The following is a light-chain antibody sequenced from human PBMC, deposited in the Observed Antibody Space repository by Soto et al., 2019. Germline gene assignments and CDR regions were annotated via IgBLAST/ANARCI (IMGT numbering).Light chain of an antibody. CDR3: QQYNSYSIT. CDR1: QSISSW. J-gene: IGKJ3*01. V-gene: IGKV1-5*03. CDR2: KAS. Sequence: IQMTQSPSTLSASVGDRVTITCRASQSISSWLAWYQQKPGKAPKLLIYKASSLESGVPSRFSGSGSGTEFTLTISSLQPDDFATYYCQQYNSYSITFGPGT.